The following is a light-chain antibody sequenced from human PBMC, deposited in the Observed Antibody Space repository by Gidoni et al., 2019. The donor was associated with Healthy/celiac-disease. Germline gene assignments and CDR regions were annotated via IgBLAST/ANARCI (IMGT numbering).Light chain of an antibody. CDR2: GNS. CDR3: QSYDSSLSGSSVV. Sequence: QSVLTQPPSVSGAPGQTVTISCTGSSSNIGAGSDVHWYQQLPGTAPKLPIYGNSNRPSGVPDRFSGSKSGTSASLAITGLQAEDEADYYCQSYDSSLSGSSVVFGGGTKLTVL. V-gene: IGLV1-40*01. J-gene: IGLJ2*01. CDR1: SSNIGAGSD.